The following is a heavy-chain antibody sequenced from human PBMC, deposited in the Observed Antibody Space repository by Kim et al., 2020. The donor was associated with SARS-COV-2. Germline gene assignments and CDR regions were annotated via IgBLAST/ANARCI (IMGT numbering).Heavy chain of an antibody. J-gene: IGHJ6*02. V-gene: IGHV4-59*13. Sequence: SETLSLTCTVSGGSISSYYWSWIRQPPGKGLEWIGYIYYSGSTNYNPSLKSRVTISVDTSKNQFSLKLSSLTAADTAVYYCARDRVWRGYYYGMDVWGQGTTVTVSS. CDR2: IYYSGST. CDR3: ARDRVWRGYYYGMDV. D-gene: IGHD3-10*01. CDR1: GGSISSYY.